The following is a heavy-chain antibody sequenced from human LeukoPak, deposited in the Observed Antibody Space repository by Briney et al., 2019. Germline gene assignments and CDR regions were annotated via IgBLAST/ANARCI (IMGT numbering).Heavy chain of an antibody. D-gene: IGHD3-10*01. V-gene: IGHV4-34*01. CDR2: IDHSGSI. CDR3: ARGNYGSGSYYVVDFDS. J-gene: IGHJ4*02. CDR1: GGSFSGYC. Sequence: TSETLSLTCAVYGGSFSGYCWSWIRQPPGKGLEWIGEIDHSGSINYNPSLKSRVTISVDTSKNHFSLKLSSVTAADTAVYYCARGNYGSGSYYVVDFDSWGQGTLVTVSS.